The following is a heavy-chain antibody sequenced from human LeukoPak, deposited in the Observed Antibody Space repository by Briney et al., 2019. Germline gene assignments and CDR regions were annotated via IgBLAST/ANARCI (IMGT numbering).Heavy chain of an antibody. Sequence: GGSLRLSCAASAFTFSSYAMAWVRQAPGKGLEWVSTLSGTGGDTYYADSVRGRFTISRDNSKNTLYLQMNSLRAEDTAVYYCAKAWALTYLGGVDSWGQGTLATGSS. CDR1: AFTFSSYA. CDR3: AKAWALTYLGGVDS. CDR2: LSGTGGDT. V-gene: IGHV3-23*01. D-gene: IGHD2-21*02. J-gene: IGHJ4*02.